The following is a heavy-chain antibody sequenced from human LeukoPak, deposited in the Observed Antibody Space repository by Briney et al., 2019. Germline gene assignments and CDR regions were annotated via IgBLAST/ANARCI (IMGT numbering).Heavy chain of an antibody. Sequence: PGGSLRLSCAASGFTFSSYEMNWVRQAPGKGLEWVSYISSSGSTIYYADSVKGRFTISRDNAKNSLYLQMNSLRAEDTALYYCAKDMGTSGWYVYYFDYWGQGTLVTVSS. CDR2: ISSSGSTI. V-gene: IGHV3-48*03. CDR3: AKDMGTSGWYVYYFDY. CDR1: GFTFSSYE. D-gene: IGHD6-19*01. J-gene: IGHJ4*02.